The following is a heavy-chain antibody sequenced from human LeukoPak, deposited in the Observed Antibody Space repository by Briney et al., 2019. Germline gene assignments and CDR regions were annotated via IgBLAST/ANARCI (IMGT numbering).Heavy chain of an antibody. D-gene: IGHD6-25*01. CDR1: GGSFSGYY. CDR2: INHSGST. CDR3: ARVLLAAIDY. Sequence: PSETLSLTRAVYGGSFSGYYWSWIRQPPGKGLEWIGEINHSGSTNYNPSLKSRVTISVDTSKNQFSLKLSSVTAADTAVYYCARVLLAAIDYWGQGTLVTVSS. V-gene: IGHV4-34*01. J-gene: IGHJ4*02.